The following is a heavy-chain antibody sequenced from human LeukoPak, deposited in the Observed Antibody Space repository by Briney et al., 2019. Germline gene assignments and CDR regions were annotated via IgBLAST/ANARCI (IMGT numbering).Heavy chain of an antibody. CDR1: GYTFTSYG. CDR3: ARARTTLLRYFDWNIRGAFDI. J-gene: IGHJ3*02. CDR2: ISAYNGNT. Sequence: ASVKVSCKASGYTFTSYGISWVRQAPGQGLEWMGWISAYNGNTNYAQKLQGRVTMTTDTSTSTAYMELRSLRSDDTAVYYCARARTTLLRYFDWNIRGAFDIWGQGTMVTVSS. V-gene: IGHV1-18*01. D-gene: IGHD3-9*01.